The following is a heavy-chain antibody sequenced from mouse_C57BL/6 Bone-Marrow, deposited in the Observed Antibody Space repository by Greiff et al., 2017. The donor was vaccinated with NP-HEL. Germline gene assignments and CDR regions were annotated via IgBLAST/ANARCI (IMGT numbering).Heavy chain of an antibody. V-gene: IGHV3-8*01. CDR2: ISYSGST. Sequence: EVQGVESGPGLAKPSQTLSLTCSVPGYSITSDYWNWVRQFPGNKLEYMGYISYSGSTYYNPSFKSRLSINQYTSKNQYYLQLNSVTIEDTATYYCARSPPLYYDYDWYFDVWGTGTTVTVSA. D-gene: IGHD2-4*01. J-gene: IGHJ1*03. CDR3: ARSPPLYYDYDWYFDV. CDR1: GYSITSDY.